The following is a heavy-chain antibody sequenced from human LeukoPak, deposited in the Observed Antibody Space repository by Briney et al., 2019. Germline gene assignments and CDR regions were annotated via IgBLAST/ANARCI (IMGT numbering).Heavy chain of an antibody. CDR1: GFTFSSYA. D-gene: IGHD5-12*01. J-gene: IGHJ4*02. Sequence: GGSLRLSCAASGFTFSSYAMSWVRQAPGKGLEWVSSISSSSSYIYYADSVKGRFTISRDNAKNSLYLQMNSLRAEDTAVYYCAREIVATSILDYWGQGTLVTASS. V-gene: IGHV3-21*01. CDR3: AREIVATSILDY. CDR2: ISSSSSYI.